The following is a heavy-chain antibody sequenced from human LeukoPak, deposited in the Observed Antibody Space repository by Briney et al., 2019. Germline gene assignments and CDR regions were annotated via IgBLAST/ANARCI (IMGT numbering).Heavy chain of an antibody. J-gene: IGHJ4*02. CDR3: ARDHNWGFDY. CDR1: GFTFSSYA. CDR2: ISSSSSTI. V-gene: IGHV3-48*02. Sequence: GGSLRLSCAASGFTFSSYAMHWVRQAPGKGLEWVSSISSSSSTIYYADSVKGRFTISRDNAKNSLYLQMNSLRDEDTAVYYCARDHNWGFDYWGQGTLVTVSS. D-gene: IGHD7-27*01.